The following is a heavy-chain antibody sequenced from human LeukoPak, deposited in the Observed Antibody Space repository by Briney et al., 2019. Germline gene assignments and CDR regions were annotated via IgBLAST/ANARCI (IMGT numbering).Heavy chain of an antibody. Sequence: AESLRLSCAASGFTFSGSAMSWVRQAPGEGLEWVSLIRYSGANSYYTDPVRGRFTISRDNSKDTLFLQMNSLRAEDTAIYYCARDMQLSTWGLGTMVTVSS. D-gene: IGHD3-16*02. J-gene: IGHJ3*01. V-gene: IGHV3-23*01. CDR1: GFTFSGSA. CDR2: IRYSGANS. CDR3: ARDMQLST.